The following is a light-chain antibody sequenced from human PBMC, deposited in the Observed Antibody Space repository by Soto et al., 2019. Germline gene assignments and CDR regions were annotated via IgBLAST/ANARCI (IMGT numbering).Light chain of an antibody. CDR3: SSYTPSSVL. CDR2: DVS. J-gene: IGLJ2*01. V-gene: IGLV2-14*01. CDR1: SSDVGGYNY. Sequence: QSVLTQPAAVSGSPGQSITISCTGTSSDVGGYNYVSWYQQHPGKAPKLMIYDVSNRPSGVSNRFSGSKSGNTASLTISGLQAEDEADYFCSSYTPSSVLFGGGTKLTVL.